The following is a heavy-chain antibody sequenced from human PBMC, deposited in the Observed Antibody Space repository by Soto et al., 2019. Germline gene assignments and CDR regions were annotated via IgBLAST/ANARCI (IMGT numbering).Heavy chain of an antibody. D-gene: IGHD2-2*02. CDR3: ARGYCSSTSCYRAPHY. Sequence: GASVKVSCKASGXTFTSYDINWVRQATGQGLEWMGWMNPNSGNTGYAQKFQGRVTMTRNTSISTAYMELSSLRSEDTAVYYCARGYCSSTSCYRAPHYWGQGTLVTVSS. CDR2: MNPNSGNT. CDR1: GXTFTSYD. V-gene: IGHV1-8*01. J-gene: IGHJ4*02.